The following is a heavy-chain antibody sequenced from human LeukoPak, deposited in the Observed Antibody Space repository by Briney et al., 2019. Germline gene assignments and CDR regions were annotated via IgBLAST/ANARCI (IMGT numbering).Heavy chain of an antibody. CDR1: GFTFSNYA. CDR2: ISGGTGTP. CDR3: AKDYGSGSYLDY. J-gene: IGHJ4*02. D-gene: IGHD3-10*01. V-gene: IGHV3-23*01. Sequence: AGGSLRLSCAASGFTFSNYAMSWVRQAPGKGLEWVSGISGGTGTPFYADSVKGRFTISRDNSKNTLYLQMNSLRAEDTAVYYCAKDYGSGSYLDYWGQGTLVTVSS.